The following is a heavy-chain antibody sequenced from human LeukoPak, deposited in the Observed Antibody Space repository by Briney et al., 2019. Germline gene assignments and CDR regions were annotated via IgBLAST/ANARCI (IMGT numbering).Heavy chain of an antibody. D-gene: IGHD2-2*03. Sequence: PSETLSLTCTVSGGSISSSSYYWCWIRQPPGKGLEWIGSIYYSGSTYYNPSLKSRVTISVDTSKNQFSLKLSSVTAADTAVYYCARDRLWIYYFDYWGQGTLVTVSS. CDR3: ARDRLWIYYFDY. V-gene: IGHV4-39*07. CDR1: GGSISSSSYY. CDR2: IYYSGST. J-gene: IGHJ4*02.